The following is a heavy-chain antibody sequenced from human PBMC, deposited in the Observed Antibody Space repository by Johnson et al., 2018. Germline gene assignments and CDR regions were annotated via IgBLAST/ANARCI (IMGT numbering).Heavy chain of an antibody. CDR3: AKPTGGRAAAGTRGGVFDI. CDR1: RFTFSDYY. V-gene: IGHV3-11*04. CDR2: ISHTGTIT. D-gene: IGHD6-13*01. Sequence: QVQLVESGGGLVKPGGSLRLSCVASRFTFSDYYIKWIRQAPGKGLEWISSISHTGTITHYAESVKGRFTISRDNSKNTLYLQMNSLRAEDTAVYYCAKPTGGRAAAGTRGGVFDIWGQGTMVTVSS. J-gene: IGHJ3*02.